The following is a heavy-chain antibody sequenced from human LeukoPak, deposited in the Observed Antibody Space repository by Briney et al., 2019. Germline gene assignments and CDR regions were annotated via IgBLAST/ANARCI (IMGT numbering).Heavy chain of an antibody. CDR2: INTNTGNP. D-gene: IGHD2-15*01. V-gene: IGHV7-4-1*02. CDR3: ARDPPQNRYCSGGSCNPAGDY. J-gene: IGHJ4*02. Sequence: ASVKVSCEASGYTFTSYAMNWVRQAPGQGLEWMGWINTNTGNPTYAQGFTGRFVFSLDTSVSTAYLQISSLKAEDTAVYYCARDPPQNRYCSGGSCNPAGDYWGQGTLVTVSS. CDR1: GYTFTSYA.